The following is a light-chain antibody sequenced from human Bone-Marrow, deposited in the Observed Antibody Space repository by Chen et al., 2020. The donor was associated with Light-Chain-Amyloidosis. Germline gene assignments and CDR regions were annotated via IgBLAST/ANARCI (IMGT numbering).Light chain of an antibody. Sequence: QSVLTQPPSASGTPGQRVTISCSGTSSNIGSNYIYWYQQFPGTAPKLLISRNNQRPSGVTDRFSGSKSGTSASLAISGLRPEDEADYYCSAWDDSLSAVVFGGGTKLTVL. V-gene: IGLV1-47*01. CDR1: SSNIGSNY. CDR3: SAWDDSLSAVV. J-gene: IGLJ2*01. CDR2: RNN.